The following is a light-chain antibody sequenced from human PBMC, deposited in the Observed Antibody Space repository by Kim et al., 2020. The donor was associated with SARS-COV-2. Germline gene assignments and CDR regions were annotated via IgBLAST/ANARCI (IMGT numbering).Light chain of an antibody. Sequence: SPGDRATMSCRASQSVASDLAWYQQKPGQAPRLLIYGASTRARGVPARFSGRGSGTEFTLTISSLQSEDFAVYYCQQFNNWPPLSFGPGTKVDIK. CDR1: QSVASD. J-gene: IGKJ3*01. CDR3: QQFNNWPPLS. CDR2: GAS. V-gene: IGKV3-15*01.